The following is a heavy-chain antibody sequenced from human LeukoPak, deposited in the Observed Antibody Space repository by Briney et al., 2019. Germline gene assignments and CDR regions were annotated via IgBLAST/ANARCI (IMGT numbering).Heavy chain of an antibody. CDR1: GFTFSSHG. V-gene: IGHV3-30*18. Sequence: GESLRLSCAASGFTFSSHGMHWVRQAPGKGLEWVASISYDGSNRHYADSAKGRVTISRDNSKNTLYLQMNSLRTEDTSIYYCAKEELRYFAYWGQGTLVTVSS. CDR3: AKEELRYFAY. J-gene: IGHJ4*02. CDR2: ISYDGSNR. D-gene: IGHD3-10*01.